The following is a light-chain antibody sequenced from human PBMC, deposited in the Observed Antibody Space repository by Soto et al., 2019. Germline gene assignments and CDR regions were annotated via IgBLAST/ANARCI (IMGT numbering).Light chain of an antibody. CDR2: NTN. J-gene: IGLJ3*02. CDR1: SGSLSTSYY. Sequence: QTVVTQEPSFSVSPGRTVTLTCGLSSGSLSTSYYPSWYQQTPGQAPRTLISNTNARSSGVPDRVSGSLLGNKVALTSTGAQAHDESDYHCVQYRVSGWVFGGGTKLTVL. CDR3: VQYRVSGWV. V-gene: IGLV8-61*01.